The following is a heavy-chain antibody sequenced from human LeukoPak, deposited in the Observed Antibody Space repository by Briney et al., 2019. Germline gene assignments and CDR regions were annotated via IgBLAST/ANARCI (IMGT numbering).Heavy chain of an antibody. Sequence: GGSLRLSCAASGFTFSTYWMTWVRQAPGKGLEWVPNIKQDGSEKFYVDSVKGRFTISRDNAKNSLYLQMNSLRAEDTAVYYCAREYCSSTSCYTGFDYWGQGTLVTVSS. V-gene: IGHV3-7*01. CDR1: GFTFSTYW. CDR3: AREYCSSTSCYTGFDY. D-gene: IGHD2-2*02. J-gene: IGHJ4*02. CDR2: IKQDGSEK.